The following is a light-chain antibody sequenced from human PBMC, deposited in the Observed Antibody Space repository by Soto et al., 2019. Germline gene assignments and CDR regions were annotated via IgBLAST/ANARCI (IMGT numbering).Light chain of an antibody. Sequence: EIVLTQSPGTLSLSPGERATLSCRASQSVSSSYLAWYQQKPGQAPRLLIYGASSRATGIPDRFSGSGSGTDFTLTISRLEPEEVAVYYCKKYGSPPVSFGQGTNV. J-gene: IGKJ1*01. V-gene: IGKV3-20*01. CDR3: KKYGSPPVS. CDR1: QSVSSSY. CDR2: GAS.